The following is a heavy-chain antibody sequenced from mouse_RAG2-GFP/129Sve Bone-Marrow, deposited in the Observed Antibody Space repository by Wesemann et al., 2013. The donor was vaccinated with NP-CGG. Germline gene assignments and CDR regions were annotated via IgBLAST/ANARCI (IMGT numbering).Heavy chain of an antibody. CDR2: ISSGSSTI. V-gene: IGHV5-17*02. CDR1: GFTFSSFG. Sequence: GGLVQPGGSRKLSCAASGFTFSSFGMHWVRQAPEKGLEVVAYISSGSSTIYYADTVKGRFTISRDNPKNTLFLQMTSLRSEDTAMYYCARRRDGYWGYAMDYWGSRNLSHRLL. CDR3: ARRRDGYWGYAMDY. D-gene: IGHD2-3*01. J-gene: IGHJ4*01.